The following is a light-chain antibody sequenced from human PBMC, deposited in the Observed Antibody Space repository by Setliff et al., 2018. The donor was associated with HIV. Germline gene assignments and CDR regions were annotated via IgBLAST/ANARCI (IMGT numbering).Light chain of an antibody. CDR2: QAS. J-gene: IGLJ1*01. V-gene: IGLV2-23*01. CDR3: CSNTGSNTYV. Sequence: QSALAQPASVSGSPGQSITISCPGTSGDVRRYNLVSWYQQQPGKPPKLMIYQASKRPSGVSNRFSGSKSGNTASLTISGLQAEDEADYYCCSNTGSNTYVFGTGTKVTVL. CDR1: SGDVRRYNL.